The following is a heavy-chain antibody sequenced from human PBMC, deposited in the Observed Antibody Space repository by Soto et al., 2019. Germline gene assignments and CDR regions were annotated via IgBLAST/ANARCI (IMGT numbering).Heavy chain of an antibody. J-gene: IGHJ4*02. CDR2: INTYNSDT. D-gene: IGHD2-15*01. Sequence: QVHLVQSGAEVKKPGASVKVSCKASGYAFTSYGMSWVRQAPGQGLEWMGWINTYNSDTNSAPRLQGRITMTTDTSTSTASMELRSLTPDDTAVYNCVRGQRVSCSGGNCFYVDFWGQGTLVSVSS. CDR1: GYAFTSYG. V-gene: IGHV1-18*04. CDR3: VRGQRVSCSGGNCFYVDF.